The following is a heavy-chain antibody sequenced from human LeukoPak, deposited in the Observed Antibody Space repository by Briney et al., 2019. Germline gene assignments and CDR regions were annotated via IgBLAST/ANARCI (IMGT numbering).Heavy chain of an antibody. Sequence: SETLSLTCSVSGGSISSYYWSWIRQPPGKGLEWIGHIYYSGSSGSTSYNASLKSRVTISVDTSKNQFSLNLTSVTAADTAVYYCTRVPRKPESIFDPGYYFDYWGQGTLVTVSS. J-gene: IGHJ4*02. CDR3: TRVPRKPESIFDPGYYFDY. CDR1: GGSISSYY. CDR2: IYYSGSSGST. D-gene: IGHD3-3*01. V-gene: IGHV4-59*01.